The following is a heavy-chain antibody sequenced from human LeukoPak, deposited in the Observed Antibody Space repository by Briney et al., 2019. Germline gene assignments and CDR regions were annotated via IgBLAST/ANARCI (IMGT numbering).Heavy chain of an antibody. CDR3: AKGGPTYYDFWSGYSDYYYYYYMDV. Sequence: AGGSLRLSCAASGFTFSSYAMSWVRQAPGKGLEWVSAISGSGGSTYYADSVKGRFTISRDNSKNTLYLQMNSLRAEDTAVYYCAKGGPTYYDFWSGYSDYYYYYYMDVWGKGTTVTASS. CDR2: ISGSGGST. D-gene: IGHD3-3*01. V-gene: IGHV3-23*01. J-gene: IGHJ6*03. CDR1: GFTFSSYA.